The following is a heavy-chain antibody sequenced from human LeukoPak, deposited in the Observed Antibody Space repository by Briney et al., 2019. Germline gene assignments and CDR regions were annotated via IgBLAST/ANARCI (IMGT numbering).Heavy chain of an antibody. CDR2: ISYDGSNK. D-gene: IGHD3-10*01. CDR3: AKEARVLLWFGELLS. CDR1: GFTFSSYG. V-gene: IGHV3-30*18. Sequence: PGRSLRLSCAASGFTFSSYGIHWVRQAPGKGLEWVAVISYDGSNKYYADSVKGRFTISRDNSKNTLYLQMNSLRAEDTAVYYCAKEARVLLWFGELLSWGQGTLVTVSS. J-gene: IGHJ4*02.